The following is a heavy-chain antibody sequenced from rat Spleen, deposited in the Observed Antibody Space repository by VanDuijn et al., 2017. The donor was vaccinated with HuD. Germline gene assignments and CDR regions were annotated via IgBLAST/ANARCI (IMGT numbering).Heavy chain of an antibody. CDR1: GFTFSTYG. D-gene: IGHD1-4*01. V-gene: IGHV5-29*01. CDR3: ARHVYNSYFDY. J-gene: IGHJ2*01. Sequence: EVQLVESGGGLVQPGRSMKLSCAASGFTFSTYGMAWVRQAPTKGLEWVATISSDGGRNFYRDSVKGRFTISRDNAKSSLYLQMDSLRSDDTATYYCARHVYNSYFDYWGQGVMVTVSS. CDR2: ISSDGGRN.